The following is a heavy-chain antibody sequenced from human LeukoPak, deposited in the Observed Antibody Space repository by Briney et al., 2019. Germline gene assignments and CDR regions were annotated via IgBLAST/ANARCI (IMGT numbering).Heavy chain of an antibody. Sequence: ASVKVSCTASGYTFTSYYMHWVRQAPGQGLEWMGIINPSGGSTSYAQKFQGRVTVTRDTSTSTVYMELSSLRSEDTAVYYCARDAASSFWSGYAYYYYGMDVWGQGTTVTVSS. CDR2: INPSGGST. J-gene: IGHJ6*02. CDR3: ARDAASSFWSGYAYYYYGMDV. CDR1: GYTFTSYY. D-gene: IGHD3-3*01. V-gene: IGHV1-46*01.